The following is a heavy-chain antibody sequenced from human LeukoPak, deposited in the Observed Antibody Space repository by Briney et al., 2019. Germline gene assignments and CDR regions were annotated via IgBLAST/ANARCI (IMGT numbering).Heavy chain of an antibody. CDR2: IYTSGCT. V-gene: IGHV4-4*07. CDR1: RGSIRSYY. CDR3: AGGSGWHGGNY. Sequence: SETLSLTCTDSRGSIRSYYWSWIWQPAGKGLEWIGRIYTSGCTNSNASLKSRVTISVDKSKNQFSLKLSSVTAADTAVYYCAGGSGWHGGNYWGQGTLVTVSS. D-gene: IGHD6-19*01. J-gene: IGHJ4*02.